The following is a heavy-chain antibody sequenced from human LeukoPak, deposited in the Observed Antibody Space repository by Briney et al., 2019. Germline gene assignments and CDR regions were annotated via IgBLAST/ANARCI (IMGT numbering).Heavy chain of an antibody. Sequence: SETLSLTCTVSGGSISSYYWSWIRQPAGKGLEWIGRIYTSGSTNYNPSLKSRVTISVDKSKNQFSLKLSSVTAEDTAVYYCAKDPLFCSNGVCPIYYFDYWGQGTLVTVSS. D-gene: IGHD2-8*01. CDR1: GGSISSYY. CDR2: IYTSGST. J-gene: IGHJ4*02. V-gene: IGHV4-4*07. CDR3: AKDPLFCSNGVCPIYYFDY.